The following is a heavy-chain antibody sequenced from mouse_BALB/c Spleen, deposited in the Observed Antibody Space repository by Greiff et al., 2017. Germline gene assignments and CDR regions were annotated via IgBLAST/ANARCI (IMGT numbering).Heavy chain of an antibody. Sequence: EVHLVESGGGLVQPGGSRKLSCAASGFTFSSFGMHWVRQAPEKGLEWVAYISSGSSTIYYADTVKGRFTISRDNPKNTLFLQMTSLRSEDTAMYYCARSRVPNWDLFDYWGQGTTLTGSS. CDR1: GFTFSSFG. V-gene: IGHV5-17*02. CDR2: ISSGSSTI. CDR3: ARSRVPNWDLFDY. J-gene: IGHJ2*01. D-gene: IGHD4-1*01.